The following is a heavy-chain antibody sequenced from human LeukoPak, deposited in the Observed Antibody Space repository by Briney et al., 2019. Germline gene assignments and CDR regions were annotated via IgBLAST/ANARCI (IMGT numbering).Heavy chain of an antibody. CDR1: VDSTRGYF. CDR2: IYFGGST. Sequence: PETLSLTCTLSVDSTRGYFACCIRQPLQGGRGWGAYIYFGGSTNYNPSLKRRVIISVDTSKNQFSLKLSSVTAADTAVYYCARLTTTVTTFWFDPWGQGTLVTGPS. D-gene: IGHD4-17*01. V-gene: IGHV4-59*08. CDR3: ARLTTTVTTFWFDP. J-gene: IGHJ5*02.